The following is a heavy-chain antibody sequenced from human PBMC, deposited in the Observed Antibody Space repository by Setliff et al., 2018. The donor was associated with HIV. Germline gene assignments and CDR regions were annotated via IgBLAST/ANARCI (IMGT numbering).Heavy chain of an antibody. V-gene: IGHV3-30*02. CDR1: GFTFSDYG. J-gene: IGHJ4*02. Sequence: PGGSLRLSCEASGFTFSDYGMHWVRQAPGKGLEWVAFIRNDGSNEYYIDSVKGRFTISRDDSKNTVYLQMNSLTAEDTAVYYCAKTSGWTTIDYWGQGTLVTVSS. CDR2: IRNDGSNE. D-gene: IGHD6-19*01. CDR3: AKTSGWTTIDY.